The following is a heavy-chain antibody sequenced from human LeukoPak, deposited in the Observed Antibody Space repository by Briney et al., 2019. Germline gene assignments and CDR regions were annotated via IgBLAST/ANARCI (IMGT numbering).Heavy chain of an antibody. CDR3: ARGGTVIKPLDL. J-gene: IGHJ4*02. CDR2: IRYDTSNE. V-gene: IGHV3-30*02. D-gene: IGHD2-21*01. CDR1: GFSFNNYG. Sequence: GGSLRLSCGASGFSFNNYGMHWVRQAPGKGLEWLTFIRYDTSNEYYAVSVKGRFTISIDNSKNTLYLEMNSLRPEDTAVYYCARGGTVIKPLDLWGQGTLVAVFS.